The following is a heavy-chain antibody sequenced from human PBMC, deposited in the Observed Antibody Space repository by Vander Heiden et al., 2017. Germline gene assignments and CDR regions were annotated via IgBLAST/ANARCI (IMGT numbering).Heavy chain of an antibody. CDR2: IYYSGNT. D-gene: IGHD3-22*01. V-gene: IGHV4-31*02. Sequence: RGKGLEWIGYIYYSGNTYYNPSLKSRVTISVDTSKNQFSLKLSSVTAADTAVYYCARERAITMIVGGFDLWGRGTLVTVSS. J-gene: IGHJ2*01. CDR3: ARERAITMIVGGFDL.